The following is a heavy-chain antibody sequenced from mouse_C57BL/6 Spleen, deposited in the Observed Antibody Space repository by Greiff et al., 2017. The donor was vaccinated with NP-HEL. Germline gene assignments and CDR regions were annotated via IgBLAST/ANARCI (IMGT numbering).Heavy chain of an antibody. CDR3: ARDGGLRRRYAMDY. D-gene: IGHD2-4*01. V-gene: IGHV5-16*01. CDR1: GFTFSDYY. CDR2: INYDGSST. J-gene: IGHJ4*01. Sequence: EVKLVESEGGLVQPGSSMKLSCTASGFTFSDYYMAWVRQVPEKGLDWVPNINYDGSSTYYLDSLKSRFIIPRDNAKNILYLQMSSLKSEDTATYYCARDGGLRRRYAMDYWGQGTSVTVSS.